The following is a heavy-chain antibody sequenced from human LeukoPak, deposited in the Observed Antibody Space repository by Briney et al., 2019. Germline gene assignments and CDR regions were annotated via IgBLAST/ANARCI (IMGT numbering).Heavy chain of an antibody. D-gene: IGHD5-18*01. CDR2: IKKDGSEK. Sequence: GGSPRLSCAASGFTFSSYWMSWVRQAPGKGLEWVANIKKDGSEKYYVDSVKGRFTISRDNAKTSLYLQMNSLRAEDTAVYYCARDLSGVAGYTYGRGIDYWGQGTLVTVSS. CDR3: ARDLSGVAGYTYGRGIDY. J-gene: IGHJ4*02. V-gene: IGHV3-7*01. CDR1: GFTFSSYW.